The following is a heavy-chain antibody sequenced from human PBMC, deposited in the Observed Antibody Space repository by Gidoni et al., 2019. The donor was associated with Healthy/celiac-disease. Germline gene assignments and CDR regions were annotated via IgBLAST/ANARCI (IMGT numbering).Heavy chain of an antibody. V-gene: IGHV3-9*01. CDR1: GFTFDDYA. CDR2: ISWNSGII. Sequence: EVQLVESGGGLVQPGRSLRLSCAASGFTFDDYAMHWVRQAPGKGLEWVSGISWNSGIIGYADSVKGRFTISRDNAKNSLYLQMNSLRAEDTALYYCAKVPRYSSSWYEPYYFDYWGQGTLVTVSS. CDR3: AKVPRYSSSWYEPYYFDY. J-gene: IGHJ4*02. D-gene: IGHD6-13*01.